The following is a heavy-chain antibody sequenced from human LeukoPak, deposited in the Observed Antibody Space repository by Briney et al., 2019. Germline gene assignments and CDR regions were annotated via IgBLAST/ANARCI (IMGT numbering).Heavy chain of an antibody. CDR2: IYPGDSDT. J-gene: IGHJ3*02. Sequence: GESLKISCKGSGYSFTSYWIGWVRQMPGKGLEWMGIIYPGDSDTRYSPSFQGQVTISADKSISTAYLQWSSLKASDTAMYYCARPVLAVAGTDDAFDIWGQGTMVTVSS. CDR1: GYSFTSYW. V-gene: IGHV5-51*01. CDR3: ARPVLAVAGTDDAFDI. D-gene: IGHD6-19*01.